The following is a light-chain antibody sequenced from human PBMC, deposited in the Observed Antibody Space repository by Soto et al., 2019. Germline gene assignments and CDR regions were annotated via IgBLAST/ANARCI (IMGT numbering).Light chain of an antibody. Sequence: EIVLTQSPGTLSLSPGERATLSCRASQSVSSTYLAWYQQKPGQAPRLVIYGASSRATGIPDRFSGSGSGTDFTLTISRLEPEDFAVYYCQQYGSSPYTFGLGTKLEIK. CDR3: QQYGSSPYT. J-gene: IGKJ2*01. V-gene: IGKV3-20*01. CDR1: QSVSSTY. CDR2: GAS.